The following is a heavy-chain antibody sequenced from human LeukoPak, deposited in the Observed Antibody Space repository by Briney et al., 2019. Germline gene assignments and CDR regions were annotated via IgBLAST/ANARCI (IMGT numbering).Heavy chain of an antibody. CDR3: AKDDVAAFATGYMDV. J-gene: IGHJ6*03. V-gene: IGHV3-23*01. D-gene: IGHD6-6*01. Sequence: GGSLRLSCAASGFTFSGYYMSWIRQAPGKGLEWVSHISDRGDNTYYADPVQGRFTISRDNSNNTVYLQMDSLSADDTAVYYCAKDDVAAFATGYMDVWGKGTTVTVSS. CDR1: GFTFSGYY. CDR2: ISDRGDNT.